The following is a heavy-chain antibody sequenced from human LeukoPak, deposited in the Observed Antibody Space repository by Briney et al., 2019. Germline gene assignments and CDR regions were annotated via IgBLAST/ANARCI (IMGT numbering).Heavy chain of an antibody. CDR3: ARDGGSTFHYFDY. J-gene: IGHJ4*02. CDR2: ILNDGSDS. CDR1: GFTFRSHS. V-gene: IGHV3-33*05. Sequence: PGGSLRLSCAASGFTFRSHSMHWVRQAPGKGLEWVGVILNDGSDSYYADSVKGRFTLSRDNAKNTLYLQMNSLRAEDTAVYFCARDGGSTFHYFDYWGQGALVTVSS. D-gene: IGHD2-2*01.